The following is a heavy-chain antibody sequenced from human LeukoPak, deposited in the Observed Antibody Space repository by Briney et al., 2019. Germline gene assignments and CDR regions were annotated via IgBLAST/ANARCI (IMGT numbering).Heavy chain of an antibody. CDR1: GGSFSGYY. CDR3: AREYSSGYYRLQAYYFDY. CDR2: INHSGST. D-gene: IGHD3-22*01. J-gene: IGHJ4*02. V-gene: IGHV4-34*01. Sequence: SETLSPTCAVYGGSFSGYYWSWIRQPPGKGLEWVGEINHSGSTNYHPSLKSRVTISVDTSKNQFSLKLSSVTAADTAVYYCAREYSSGYYRLQAYYFDYWGQGTLVTVSS.